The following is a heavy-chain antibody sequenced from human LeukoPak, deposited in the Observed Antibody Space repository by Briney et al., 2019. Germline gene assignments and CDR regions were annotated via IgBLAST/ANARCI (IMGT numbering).Heavy chain of an antibody. CDR3: ARVSSGYYYFVEGPFDY. CDR1: GGSISSGSYY. CDR2: IYTSGST. J-gene: IGHJ4*02. Sequence: SQTLSLTCTVSGGSISSGSYYWSWIRQPAGKGLEWIGRIYTSGSTNYNPSLKSRVTISVDTSKNQFSLKLSSATAADTAVYYCARVSSGYYYFVEGPFDYWGQGTLVTVSS. V-gene: IGHV4-61*02. D-gene: IGHD3-22*01.